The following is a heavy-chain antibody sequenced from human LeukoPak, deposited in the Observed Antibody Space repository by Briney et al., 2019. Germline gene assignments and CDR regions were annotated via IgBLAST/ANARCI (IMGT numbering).Heavy chain of an antibody. J-gene: IGHJ4*02. CDR3: AKGGYTTSSEFDY. CDR1: GFTFDDYV. D-gene: IGHD6-13*01. CDR2: ISWNSGSI. Sequence: GGSLRLSCAASGFTFDDYVMHWVRQAPGKGLERVSGISWNSGSIGYADSVKGRFTISRDNAKNSLYLQMNSLRPEDTALYYCAKGGYTTSSEFDYWGQGTLVTVSS. V-gene: IGHV3-9*01.